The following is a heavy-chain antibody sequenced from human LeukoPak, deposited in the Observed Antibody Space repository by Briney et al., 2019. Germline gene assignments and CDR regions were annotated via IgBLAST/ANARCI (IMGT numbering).Heavy chain of an antibody. J-gene: IGHJ4*02. CDR3: ARGVGYSSSYGDFDY. D-gene: IGHD6-6*01. CDR1: GYTFTNYD. Sequence: ASVKVSCKASGYTFTNYDINWVRQATGQGLEWMGIINPSGGSTSYAQKFQGRVTMTRDMSTSTVYMELSSLRSEDTAVYYCARGVGYSSSYGDFDYWGQGTLVTVSS. CDR2: INPSGGST. V-gene: IGHV1-46*01.